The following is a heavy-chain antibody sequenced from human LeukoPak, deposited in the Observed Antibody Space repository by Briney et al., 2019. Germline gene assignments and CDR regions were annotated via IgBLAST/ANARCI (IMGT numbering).Heavy chain of an antibody. CDR1: GFTFSDYD. Sequence: GGSLRLSCAASGFTFSDYDMYWVRQSTGKGLERVSAIGTAGDTYYPGSVKGRFTISRENAKNSLYLQMNSLRVGDTAVYYCVRGPYCSGGSCNGHFDYWGQGTLVTASS. CDR3: VRGPYCSGGSCNGHFDY. D-gene: IGHD2-15*01. V-gene: IGHV3-13*01. J-gene: IGHJ4*02. CDR2: IGTAGDT.